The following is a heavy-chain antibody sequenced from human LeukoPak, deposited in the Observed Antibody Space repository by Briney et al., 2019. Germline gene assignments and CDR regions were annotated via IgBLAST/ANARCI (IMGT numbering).Heavy chain of an antibody. J-gene: IGHJ3*02. CDR1: GGASNTFA. Sequence: SVKVSCKASGGASNTFAIHWVGQAPGQGLEGMGRIIPILRQSNSAQKFQGTVSITADAFTNTAYMELSSLRSEDSAVYYCATGGAYADAFDIWGQGTLVTVSS. V-gene: IGHV1-69*11. CDR2: IIPILRQS. D-gene: IGHD5-12*01. CDR3: ATGGAYADAFDI.